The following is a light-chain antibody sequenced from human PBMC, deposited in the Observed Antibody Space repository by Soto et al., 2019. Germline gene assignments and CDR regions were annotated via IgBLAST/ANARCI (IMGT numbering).Light chain of an antibody. CDR1: ISDVGGYNY. V-gene: IGLV2-14*01. J-gene: IGLJ2*01. Sequence: QSALTQPASVSGSPGQSITLSCTGTISDVGGYNYVSWYQQHPGKAPKLMIYDVSNRPSGVSNRFSGSKSGNTASLTIAGLQAEDEAAYYCSSYTSSSTLVFGGGTKLTVL. CDR3: SSYTSSSTLV. CDR2: DVS.